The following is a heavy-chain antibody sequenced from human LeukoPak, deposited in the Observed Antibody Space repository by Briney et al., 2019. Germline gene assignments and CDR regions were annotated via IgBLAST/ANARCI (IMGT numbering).Heavy chain of an antibody. J-gene: IGHJ4*02. V-gene: IGHV3-43D*03. D-gene: IGHD4-17*01. CDR3: ARVMTTVTKAFDY. CDR1: GFTFDDYA. CDR2: ISWDGGST. Sequence: GGSLRLSCAASGFTFDDYAMHWVRQAPGKGLEWVSLISWDGGSTYYADSVKGRFTISRDNSKNSLYLQMNSLRAEDTAVYYCARVMTTVTKAFDYWGQGTLVTVSS.